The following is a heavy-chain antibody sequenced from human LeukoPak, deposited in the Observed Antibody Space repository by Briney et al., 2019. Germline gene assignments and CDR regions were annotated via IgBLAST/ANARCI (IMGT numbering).Heavy chain of an antibody. CDR1: GFTFSSYG. CDR2: IYYSGST. V-gene: IGHV4-59*01. J-gene: IGHJ4*02. CDR3: ARYDSSGYYLDY. D-gene: IGHD3-22*01. Sequence: GSLRLSCAASGFTFSSYGMSWVRQAPGKGLEWIGYIYYSGSTNYNPSLKSRVTISVDTSKNQSSLKLRPVTAADTAVYYCARYDSSGYYLDYWGQGTLVTVSS.